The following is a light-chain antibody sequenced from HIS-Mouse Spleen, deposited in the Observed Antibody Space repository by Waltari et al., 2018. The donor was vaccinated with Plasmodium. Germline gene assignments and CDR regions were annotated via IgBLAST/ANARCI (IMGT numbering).Light chain of an antibody. CDR1: KIGSKS. CDR2: DDS. J-gene: IGLJ2*01. CDR3: QVWDSSSDHVV. Sequence: SYVLTQPPSVSVAPGQTARITCGGNKIGSKSVHWYQQKPGQAPVLDVYDDSDRPSGIPERFSGSNSGNTATLTISRVEAGDEADYYCQVWDSSSDHVVFGGGTKLTVL. V-gene: IGLV3-21*02.